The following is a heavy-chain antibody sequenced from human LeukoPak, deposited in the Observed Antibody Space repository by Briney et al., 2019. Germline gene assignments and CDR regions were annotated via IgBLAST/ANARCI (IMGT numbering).Heavy chain of an antibody. CDR1: GYTLTELS. J-gene: IGHJ5*01. Sequence: ASVKVSCKVSGYTLTELSMHWVRQAPGKGLEWMGGFDPEDGETIYAQKFQGRVTMTEDTSTDTDYMELSSLRSEDTAVYYCATAASVLRYFDWFSFWGQGTLVTVSS. CDR3: ATAASVLRYFDWFSF. V-gene: IGHV1-24*01. CDR2: FDPEDGET. D-gene: IGHD3-9*01.